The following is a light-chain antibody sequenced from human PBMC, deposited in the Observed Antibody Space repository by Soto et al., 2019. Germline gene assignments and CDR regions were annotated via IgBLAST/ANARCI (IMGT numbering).Light chain of an antibody. CDR1: QGISSY. J-gene: IGKJ5*01. V-gene: IGKV1-9*01. CDR3: QQYNSYGST. CDR2: AAS. Sequence: IQFTQGPSSPSASVGDRVTSTGRASQGISSYLAWYQQKPGKAPKLLIYAASTLQSGVPSRFSGSGSAVESSLPISSLQPDDFATYYCQQYNSYGSTIGQGTRLEIK.